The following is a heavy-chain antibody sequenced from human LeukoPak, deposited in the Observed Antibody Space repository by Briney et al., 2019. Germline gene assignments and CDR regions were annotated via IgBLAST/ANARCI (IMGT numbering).Heavy chain of an antibody. CDR1: GGTFSSYA. CDR2: INPSGGST. Sequence: GASVKVSCKASGGTFSSYAISWVRQAPGQGLEWMGIINPSGGSTSYAQKFQGRVTMTRDTSTSTVYMELSSLRSEDTAVYYCARGGYSGSYPYYFDYWGQGTLVTVSS. J-gene: IGHJ4*02. V-gene: IGHV1-46*01. CDR3: ARGGYSGSYPYYFDY. D-gene: IGHD1-26*01.